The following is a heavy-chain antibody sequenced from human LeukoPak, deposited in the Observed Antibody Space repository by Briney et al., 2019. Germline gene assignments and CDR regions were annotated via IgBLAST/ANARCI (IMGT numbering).Heavy chain of an antibody. CDR3: ARDKELGSQRGSSFDY. CDR2: IKEDGSEK. V-gene: IGHV3-7*01. CDR1: GFTFSNYW. J-gene: IGHJ4*02. Sequence: GGSLRLSCEASGFTFSNYWMSWVRQAPGKGLEWVANIKEDGSEKYHVDSVMGRFTISRDNAKNSLYLQMNSLRVEDTAAYYCARDKELGSQRGSSFDYWGQGTLVTVSP. D-gene: IGHD1-7*01.